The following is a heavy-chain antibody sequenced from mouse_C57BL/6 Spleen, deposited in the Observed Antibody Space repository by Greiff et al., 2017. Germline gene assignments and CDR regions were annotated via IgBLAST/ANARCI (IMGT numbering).Heavy chain of an antibody. Sequence: QVQLKQSGPGLVQPSQSLSITCTVSGFSLTSYGVHWVRQSPGKGLEWLGVIWSGGSTDYYAAFMSRLSISKDNSTSQAFFKMNRLQADDTAIDYCARNFPDGYYVYFDVWGTGTTVTVSS. D-gene: IGHD2-3*01. V-gene: IGHV2-2*01. CDR3: ARNFPDGYYVYFDV. CDR1: GFSLTSYG. CDR2: IWSGGST. J-gene: IGHJ1*03.